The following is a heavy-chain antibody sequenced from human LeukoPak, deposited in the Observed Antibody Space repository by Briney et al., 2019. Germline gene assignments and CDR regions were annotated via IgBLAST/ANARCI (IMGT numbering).Heavy chain of an antibody. Sequence: GGSLRLSCAASEFTFGSYSMNWVRQAPGKGLEWVSSISSSSSYIYYADSVKGRFTISRDNAKNSLYLQMNSLRAEDTAVYYCARRVISTKSYFYYGMDVWGQGTTVTVSS. V-gene: IGHV3-21*01. CDR3: ARRVISTKSYFYYGMDV. D-gene: IGHD2-2*01. J-gene: IGHJ6*02. CDR1: EFTFGSYS. CDR2: ISSSSSYI.